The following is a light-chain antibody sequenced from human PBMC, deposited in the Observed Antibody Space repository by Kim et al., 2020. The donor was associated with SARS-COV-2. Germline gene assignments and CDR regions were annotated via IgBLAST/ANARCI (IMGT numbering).Light chain of an antibody. CDR1: RGVSCY. J-gene: IGKJ4*02. V-gene: IGKV3-11*01. CDR3: QQRSNWPPT. CDR2: DAS. Sequence: LPSGERATLSCRAGRGVSCYLAWYQQKPGKAPRLLIYDASNRATGIPARFSGSGSGTDFTLTISSLEPEDFAVYYCQQRSNWPPTFGGGTKVDIK.